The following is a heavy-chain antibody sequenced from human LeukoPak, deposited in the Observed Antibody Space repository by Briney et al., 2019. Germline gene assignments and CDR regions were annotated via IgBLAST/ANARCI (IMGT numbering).Heavy chain of an antibody. J-gene: IGHJ4*02. V-gene: IGHV3-11*01. CDR2: ISSTGSPI. D-gene: IGHD4-17*01. Sequence: GGSLRLSCAASGFTFSDYYMSWIRQAPGKGLEWVSYISSTGSPIYYADSVKGRFTISRDNAKNSLYLQMNSLRAEATAVYYCARVGINDYGDYVDYYFDYWGQGTLVTVSS. CDR1: GFTFSDYY. CDR3: ARVGINDYGDYVDYYFDY.